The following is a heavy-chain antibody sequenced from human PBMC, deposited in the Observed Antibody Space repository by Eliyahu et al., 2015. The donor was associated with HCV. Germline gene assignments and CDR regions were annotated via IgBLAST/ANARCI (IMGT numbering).Heavy chain of an antibody. J-gene: IGHJ3*02. V-gene: IGHV3-48*01. CDR2: ISGVSTTI. CDR1: GFXFXXYX. D-gene: IGHD1-26*01. Sequence: EVQLVESGGDLVQPGGSLXLSCAASGFXFXXYXMNWVRQAPGXGLGWVSYISGVSTTIYYADSVKGRFTISRDNAKNSLYLQMNSLRAEDTAVYYCARPLLGATVYDAFDIWGQGTMVTVST. CDR3: ARPLLGATVYDAFDI.